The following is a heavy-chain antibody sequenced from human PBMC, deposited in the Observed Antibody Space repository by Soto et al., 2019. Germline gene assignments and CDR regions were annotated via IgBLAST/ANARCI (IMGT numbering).Heavy chain of an antibody. J-gene: IGHJ6*02. CDR3: ARGYSSGWYGDYYYYYGMDV. CDR2: INHSGST. CDR1: GGSFSGYY. D-gene: IGHD6-19*01. Sequence: PSETLSLTCAVYGGSFSGYYWSWIRQPPGKGLEWIGEINHSGSTNYNPSLKSRVTISVDTSKNQFSLKLSSVTAADTAVYYCARGYSSGWYGDYYYYYGMDVWGQGTTVTVSS. V-gene: IGHV4-34*01.